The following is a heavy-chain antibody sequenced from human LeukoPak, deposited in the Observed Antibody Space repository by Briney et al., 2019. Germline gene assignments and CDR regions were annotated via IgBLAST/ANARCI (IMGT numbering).Heavy chain of an antibody. J-gene: IGHJ6*02. D-gene: IGHD2-2*01. V-gene: IGHV3-23*01. Sequence: GASLRLSCAASGFTFSSYAMSWVRQAPGEGLEWVSAISGSGGSTYYADSVKGRFTISRDNSKNTLYLQMNSLRAEDTAVYYRELLLGPYDYYYGMDVWGQGTTVTVSS. CDR3: ELLLGPYDYYYGMDV. CDR1: GFTFSSYA. CDR2: ISGSGGST.